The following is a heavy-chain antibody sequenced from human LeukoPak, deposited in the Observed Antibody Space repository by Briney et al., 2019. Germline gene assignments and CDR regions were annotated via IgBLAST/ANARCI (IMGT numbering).Heavy chain of an antibody. D-gene: IGHD6-19*01. CDR3: ASELVAGTDY. Sequence: GGSLRLSCAASGFTFSSYSMNWVRQAPGKGLEWVSSISSSSSYIYYADSVKCRFTISRDNAKNSLYLQMNSLRAEDTAVYYCASELVAGTDYWGQGTLVTVSS. CDR1: GFTFSSYS. CDR2: ISSSSSYI. J-gene: IGHJ4*02. V-gene: IGHV3-21*01.